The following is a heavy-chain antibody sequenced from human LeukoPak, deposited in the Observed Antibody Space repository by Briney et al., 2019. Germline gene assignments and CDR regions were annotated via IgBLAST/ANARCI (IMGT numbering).Heavy chain of an antibody. D-gene: IGHD5-18*01. V-gene: IGHV3-48*03. J-gene: IGHJ4*02. CDR3: ARDDSYGLDY. CDR1: GFTFSNYE. Sequence: GGSLRLSCAASGFTFSNYEMNWVRQAPGKGLEWVSYISSSGSTIYYADSVKGRFTISRDNAKDSLYLQMNSLRAEDTAVYYCARDDSYGLDYWGQGTRVTVSS. CDR2: ISSSGSTI.